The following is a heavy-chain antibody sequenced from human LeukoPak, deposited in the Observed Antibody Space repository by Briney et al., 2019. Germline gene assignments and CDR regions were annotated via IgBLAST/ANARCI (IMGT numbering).Heavy chain of an antibody. D-gene: IGHD5-24*01. Sequence: SETLSLTCTVSGGSISGYYWTWMRQPAGRGLEWIGRIYSSDSIYSNPSLESRVTISLDESNNQFSLKLTSVTAADTAVYYCARGXEMTIIAGHYSFDQWGRGTLVSVSS. CDR2: IYSSDSI. V-gene: IGHV4-4*07. CDR1: GGSISGYY. CDR3: ARGXEMTIIAGHYSFDQ. J-gene: IGHJ4*02.